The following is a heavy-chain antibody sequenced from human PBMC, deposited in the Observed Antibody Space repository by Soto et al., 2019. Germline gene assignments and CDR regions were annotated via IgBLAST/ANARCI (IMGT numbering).Heavy chain of an antibody. D-gene: IGHD2-2*01. CDR2: ISSSSSTI. V-gene: IGHV3-48*02. CDR3: ARDPGYCSSTSCYYYYYGMDV. J-gene: IGHJ6*02. CDR1: GFTFSSYS. Sequence: EVQLVESGGGLVQPGGSLRLSCAASGFTFSSYSMNWVRQAPGKGLEWVSYISSSSSTIYYADSVKGRFTISRDNAKNSLYLQMNSLRDEDTAVYYCARDPGYCSSTSCYYYYYGMDVWGQGTTVTVSS.